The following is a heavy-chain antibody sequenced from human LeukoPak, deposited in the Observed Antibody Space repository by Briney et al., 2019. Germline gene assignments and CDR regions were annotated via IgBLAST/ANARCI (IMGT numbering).Heavy chain of an antibody. CDR2: MRSRGNSYAA. CDR3: AREPTAMIL. J-gene: IGHJ4*02. D-gene: IGHD5-18*01. Sequence: GGSLRLSCAASGFTFSGSAMHWVRPTSGTGLEWLGRMRSRGNSYAASYAAALRGRFTISRDNAKISLYLQMNSLRAEDTAVYYCAREPTAMILWGQGTLVTVSS. V-gene: IGHV3-73*01. CDR1: GFTFSGSA.